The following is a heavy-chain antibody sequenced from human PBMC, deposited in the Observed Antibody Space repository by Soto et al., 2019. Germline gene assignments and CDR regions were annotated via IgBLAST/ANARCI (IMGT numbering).Heavy chain of an antibody. V-gene: IGHV3-23*01. CDR1: GFTFSSYA. Sequence: PGGSLRLSCAASGFTFSSYAMSWVRQAPGKGLEWVSAISVSVGSTYYADSVKGRFTISRDNSKNTLYLQMNSLRAEDTAVYYCASYGSGASAGFDYWGQGTLVTVSS. D-gene: IGHD3-10*01. CDR2: ISVSVGST. CDR3: ASYGSGASAGFDY. J-gene: IGHJ4*02.